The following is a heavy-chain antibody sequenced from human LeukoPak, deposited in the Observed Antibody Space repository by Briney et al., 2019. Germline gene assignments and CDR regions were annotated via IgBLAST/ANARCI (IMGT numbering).Heavy chain of an antibody. J-gene: IGHJ6*03. Sequence: GASVKVSCKASGYTFTGYYMHWVRQAPGQGLEWMGWISAYNGNTNYAQKLQGRVTMTTDTSTSTAFMELRSLRSDDTAVYYCARAHYYGSGSYRDALNYMDVWGKGTTVTISS. D-gene: IGHD3-10*01. CDR1: GYTFTGYY. CDR3: ARAHYYGSGSYRDALNYMDV. CDR2: ISAYNGNT. V-gene: IGHV1-18*04.